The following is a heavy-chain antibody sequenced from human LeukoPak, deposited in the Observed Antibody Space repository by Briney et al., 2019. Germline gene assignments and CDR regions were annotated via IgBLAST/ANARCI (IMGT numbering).Heavy chain of an antibody. Sequence: GGSLRLSCAASGFTFDYYTMYWVRQGPEKGLEWVSLISMDGVNTFYADSVKGRFTISRDNNKNSLYLQMNGLRTDDTGLYYCVKGRRRGYAYGTLESWGQGTLVTVSS. CDR1: GFTFDYYT. J-gene: IGHJ4*02. CDR2: ISMDGVNT. V-gene: IGHV3-43*01. D-gene: IGHD5-18*01. CDR3: VKGRRRGYAYGTLES.